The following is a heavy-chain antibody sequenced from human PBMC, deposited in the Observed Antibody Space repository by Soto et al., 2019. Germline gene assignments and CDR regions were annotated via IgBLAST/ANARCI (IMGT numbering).Heavy chain of an antibody. CDR3: ARGMIAARLQH. CDR1: GGSFSGYY. V-gene: IGHV4-34*01. CDR2: INHSGST. J-gene: IGHJ1*01. D-gene: IGHD6-6*01. Sequence: QVQLQQWGAGLLKPSETLSLTCAVYGGSFSGYYWTWIRQSPGKGLEWIGEINHSGSTSYNPSLKNRVTISVDTSKHHFSLKLSSVTAADAAVYYCARGMIAARLQHWGQGTLVTVSS.